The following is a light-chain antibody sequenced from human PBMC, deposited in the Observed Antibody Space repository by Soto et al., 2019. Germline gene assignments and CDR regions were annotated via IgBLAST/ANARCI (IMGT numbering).Light chain of an antibody. CDR3: QQYADSSWT. V-gene: IGKV3-20*01. J-gene: IGKJ1*01. CDR1: QSVSSNY. Sequence: EIVLTQSPGTLSLSLGERATLSCRASQSVSSNYLAWYQQKPGQAPRLLIYGTSSRATGIPDRFSGSGSGTDFTLTISRLEPDDFATYYCQQYADSSWTFGQGTKVE. CDR2: GTS.